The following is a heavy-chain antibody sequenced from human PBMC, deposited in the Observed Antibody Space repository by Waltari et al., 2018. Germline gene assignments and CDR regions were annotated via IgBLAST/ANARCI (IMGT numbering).Heavy chain of an antibody. D-gene: IGHD6-19*01. Sequence: QVQLVESGGGVVRPGGSLRLSCTDSGFIFSQYTMHWVRQAPGKGLVWVAITSHDGANKSYAGSVVGRFTISRDNSKNTVYLQMNSLRVEDTAVYYCARDLGSGWYYFDSWGQGTLVTVSS. J-gene: IGHJ4*02. V-gene: IGHV3-30*04. CDR3: ARDLGSGWYYFDS. CDR1: GFIFSQYT. CDR2: TSHDGANK.